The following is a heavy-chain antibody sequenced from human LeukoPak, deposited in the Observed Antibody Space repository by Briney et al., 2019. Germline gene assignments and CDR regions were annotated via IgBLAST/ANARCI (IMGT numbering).Heavy chain of an antibody. J-gene: IGHJ3*02. CDR1: GFTFSSYA. Sequence: GGSLRLSCAASGFTFSSYAMSWVRQAPGKGLEWVSAISGSGGSTYYADSVKGRFTISRDNSKNTLFLQMNSLRAEDTAVYYCAKGFGVVINFSAFDIWGQGTMVTVSS. CDR3: AKGFGVVINFSAFDI. CDR2: ISGSGGST. V-gene: IGHV3-23*01. D-gene: IGHD3-3*01.